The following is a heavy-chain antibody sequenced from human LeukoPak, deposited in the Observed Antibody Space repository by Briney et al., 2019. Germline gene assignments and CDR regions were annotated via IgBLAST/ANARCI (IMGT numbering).Heavy chain of an antibody. J-gene: IGHJ1*01. D-gene: IGHD3-3*01. CDR3: AKDLAFWSGYYIRYFQH. Sequence: GGSLRLSCAATGFTSVNYAMSWVRQAPGKGLGWVSAISGSGGSTYYADSVKGRFTISRDNSKNTLYLQMNSLRAEDTAVYYCAKDLAFWSGYYIRYFQHWGQGTLVTVSS. CDR2: ISGSGGST. CDR1: GFTSVNYA. V-gene: IGHV3-23*01.